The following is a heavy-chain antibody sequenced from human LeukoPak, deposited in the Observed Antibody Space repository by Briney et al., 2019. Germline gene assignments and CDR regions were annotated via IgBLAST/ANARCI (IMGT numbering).Heavy chain of an antibody. D-gene: IGHD4-11*01. CDR1: GGSISSGDYS. J-gene: IGHJ4*02. Sequence: SQTLSLTCTVSGGSISSGDYSWSWIRQPPGKGLEWIGYIYYSGSTYYNPSLKSRVTISVDTSKNQFPLKLSSMTAADTAVYYCARGTDSNYFDYWGQGTLVTVSS. CDR2: IYYSGST. V-gene: IGHV4-30-4*01. CDR3: ARGTDSNYFDY.